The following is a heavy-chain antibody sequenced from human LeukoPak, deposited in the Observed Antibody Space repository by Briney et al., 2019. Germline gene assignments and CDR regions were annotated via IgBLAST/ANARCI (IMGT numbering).Heavy chain of an antibody. J-gene: IGHJ3*02. CDR2: ISGSGGST. CDR3: AKDLGGPVGFGELFSAFDI. V-gene: IGHV3-23*01. D-gene: IGHD3-10*01. Sequence: PGGSLRLSCAASGFTFSSYWMSWVRQAPGKGLEWVSAISGSGGSTYYADSVKGRFTISRDNSKNTLYLQMNSLRAEDTAVYHCAKDLGGPVGFGELFSAFDIWGQGTMVTVSS. CDR1: GFTFSSYW.